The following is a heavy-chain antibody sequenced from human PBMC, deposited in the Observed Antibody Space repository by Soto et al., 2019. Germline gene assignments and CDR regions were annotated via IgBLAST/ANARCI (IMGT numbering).Heavy chain of an antibody. D-gene: IGHD2-15*01. CDR2: ISYDGSNK. V-gene: IGHV3-30-3*01. CDR3: ARGGAASEVYFDY. CDR1: GFTFSSYA. J-gene: IGHJ4*02. Sequence: RGSLRLSCASSGFTFSSYAMHLVRQAPGKGLEWVAVISYDGSNKYYADSVKGRFTISRDNSKNTLYLQMNSLRAEDTAVYYCARGGAASEVYFDYWGQGTLVTVSS.